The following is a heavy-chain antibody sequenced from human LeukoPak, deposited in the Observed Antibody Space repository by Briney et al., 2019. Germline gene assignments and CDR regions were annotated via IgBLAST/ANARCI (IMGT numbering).Heavy chain of an antibody. D-gene: IGHD1-1*01. V-gene: IGHV3-48*03. Sequence: PGGSLRLSCAASGFTFSSYEMNWVRQAPGKGLEWVSYISSSGTTIYYADSVKGRFTISRDNAKNSLYLQMNSLRAEDTAVYYCARVRYSWNPFDIWGQGTVVTVSS. J-gene: IGHJ3*02. CDR2: ISSSGTTI. CDR3: ARVRYSWNPFDI. CDR1: GFTFSSYE.